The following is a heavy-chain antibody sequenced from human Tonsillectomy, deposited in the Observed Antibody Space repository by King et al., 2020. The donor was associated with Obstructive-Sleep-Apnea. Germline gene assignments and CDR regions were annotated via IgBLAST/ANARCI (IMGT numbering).Heavy chain of an antibody. J-gene: IGHJ6*02. CDR2: ISGSGGST. V-gene: IGHV3-23*04. D-gene: IGHD2-21*02. CDR1: GFTFSSYA. Sequence: VQLVESGGGLVQPGGSLRLSCAASGFTFSSYAMSWVRQAPGKGLEWVSAISGSGGSTYYADSVKGRFTISRDNSKNTLYLQMNSLRAEDTAVYYCAKGGCGGACDPYYYYGMDVWGQGTTVTVSS. CDR3: AKGGCGGACDPYYYYGMDV.